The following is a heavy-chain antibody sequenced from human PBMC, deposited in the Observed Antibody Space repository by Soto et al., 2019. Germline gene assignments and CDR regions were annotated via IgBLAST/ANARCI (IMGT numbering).Heavy chain of an antibody. CDR1: GASISSDDYY. J-gene: IGHJ6*02. V-gene: IGHV4-30-4*01. CDR2: ISYSGST. CDR3: AREVNNYYGMDV. Sequence: PSETLSLTCSISGASISSDDYYRSWFRQPPGKGLEWIGYISYSGSTYYNPSLKSRINISVDTSKTQFSLTLSSVTAADTAVFYCAREVNNYYGMDVWGQGTTVTVS.